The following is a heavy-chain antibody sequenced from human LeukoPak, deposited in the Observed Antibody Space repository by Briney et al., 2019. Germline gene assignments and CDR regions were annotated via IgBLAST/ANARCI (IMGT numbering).Heavy chain of an antibody. CDR3: ARGSLLYSSSWSYHFDY. V-gene: IGHV1-8*01. J-gene: IGHJ4*02. Sequence: ASVKVSCKASGYTFTSYDINWVRQATGQGLEWMGWMNPNSGNTGYAQKFQGRVTMTRNTSISTAYMELSSLRSEDTAVYYCARGSLLYSSSWSYHFDYWGQGTLVTVSS. CDR2: MNPNSGNT. D-gene: IGHD6-13*01. CDR1: GYTFTSYD.